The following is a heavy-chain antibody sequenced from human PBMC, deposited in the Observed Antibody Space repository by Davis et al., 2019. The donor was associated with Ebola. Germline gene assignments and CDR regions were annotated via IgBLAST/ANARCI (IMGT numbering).Heavy chain of an antibody. Sequence: MPSETLSLTCTVSGGSLRSSNWWSWVRQSPGKGLEWIGEILQTGDTNYSPSLKGRVTISADTSRNQFSLKLTSVTAADTAMYYCARDRLIGPRVDTWGQGTLVAVSS. CDR2: ILQTGDT. J-gene: IGHJ5*02. D-gene: IGHD2-8*01. CDR1: GGSLRSSNW. CDR3: ARDRLIGPRVDT. V-gene: IGHV4-4*02.